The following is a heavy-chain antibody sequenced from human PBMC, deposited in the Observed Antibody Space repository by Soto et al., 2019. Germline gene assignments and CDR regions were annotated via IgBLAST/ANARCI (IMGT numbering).Heavy chain of an antibody. CDR2: ISYDGSNK. D-gene: IGHD3-22*01. V-gene: IGHV3-30*18. Sequence: PGGSLRLSCAASGFTFSSYGMHWVRQAPGKGLEWVAVISYDGSNKYHADSVKGRFTISRDNSKNTLYLQMNSLRAEDTAVYYCAKVKLSRDSSGYSNNWFDPWGQGTLVTVSS. CDR3: AKVKLSRDSSGYSNNWFDP. CDR1: GFTFSSYG. J-gene: IGHJ5*02.